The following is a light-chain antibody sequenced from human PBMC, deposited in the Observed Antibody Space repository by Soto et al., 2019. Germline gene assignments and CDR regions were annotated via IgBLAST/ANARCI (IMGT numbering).Light chain of an antibody. J-gene: IGLJ1*01. Sequence: QSALTQPASVSGSPGQSITISCTGTSSDVGGYNYVSWYQQHPGKAPKLMIYEVSNRPSGVSNRFFGSKSGNTASLTISGLQAEDEADYYCSSYTGSSTSNYVFETGTKLTV. V-gene: IGLV2-14*01. CDR3: SSYTGSSTSNYV. CDR1: SSDVGGYNY. CDR2: EVS.